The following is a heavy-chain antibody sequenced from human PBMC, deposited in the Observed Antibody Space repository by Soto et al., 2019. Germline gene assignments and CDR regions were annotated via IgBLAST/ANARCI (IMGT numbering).Heavy chain of an antibody. CDR1: GFPVSDHY. Sequence: QVQLVESGGGLVKPGGSLRLSCAVDGFPVSDHYMSWIRQPAGKGLEWISYISASGTTKYYTDSVKGRFTISRDNAKNSLFLQMNSLRADDPAVYYCARCESYHCLATIDYWGQGTLVTVSP. D-gene: IGHD5-12*01. CDR3: ARCESYHCLATIDY. J-gene: IGHJ4*02. V-gene: IGHV3-11*01. CDR2: ISASGTTK.